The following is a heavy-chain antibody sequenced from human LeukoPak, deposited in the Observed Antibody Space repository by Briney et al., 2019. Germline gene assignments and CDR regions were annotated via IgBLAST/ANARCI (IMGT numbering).Heavy chain of an antibody. Sequence: PSETLSLTCTVSGDSISGFYWSWIRQPPGKGLEWIGYIYYSGSTNYNPSLKSRVTISVDTSKNQFSLKLTSVTAADTAVYYCARAGPDKYYDFWSGYYTIDYWGQGTLVTVSS. V-gene: IGHV4-59*01. CDR1: GDSISGFY. CDR3: ARAGPDKYYDFWSGYYTIDY. D-gene: IGHD3-3*01. J-gene: IGHJ4*02. CDR2: IYYSGST.